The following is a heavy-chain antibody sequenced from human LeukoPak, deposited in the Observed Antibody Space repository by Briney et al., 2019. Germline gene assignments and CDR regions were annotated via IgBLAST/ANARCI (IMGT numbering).Heavy chain of an antibody. Sequence: PSVKVSCKTSGGTFSSSAITWVRQAPGQGLEWMGRIIPVLNITTYAQKFQGSVTITEDTSTSTVYMELSSLRSEETAVYYCARDQGLTAPPPYGLDVWGQGTTVIVSS. V-gene: IGHV1-69*04. CDR3: ARDQGLTAPPPYGLDV. CDR1: GGTFSSSA. D-gene: IGHD5-18*01. CDR2: IIPVLNIT. J-gene: IGHJ6*02.